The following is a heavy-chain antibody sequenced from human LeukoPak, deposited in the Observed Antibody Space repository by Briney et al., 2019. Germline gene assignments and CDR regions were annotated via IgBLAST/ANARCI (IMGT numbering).Heavy chain of an antibody. D-gene: IGHD4-23*01. CDR1: GYTFTSYA. CDR2: INAGNGNT. CDR3: ARGGLYGGNLAY. J-gene: IGHJ4*02. V-gene: IGHV1-3*01. Sequence: GASVKVSCKASGYTFTSYAMHWVRQAPGQRLEWMGWINAGNGNTKYSQKFQGRVTITRDTSASTAYMELSSLRSEDTAVYYCARGGLYGGNLAYWGQGTLVTVSS.